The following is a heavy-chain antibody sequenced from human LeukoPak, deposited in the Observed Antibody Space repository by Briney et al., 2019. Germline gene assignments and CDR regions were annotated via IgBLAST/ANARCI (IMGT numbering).Heavy chain of an antibody. D-gene: IGHD1-26*01. CDR2: ISWNSGSI. CDR1: GFTFDDYA. J-gene: IGHJ3*02. CDR3: AKDRSGSYRDALDI. Sequence: GGSLRLSCAASGFTFDDYAMHWVRQAPGKGLEWVSGISWNSGSIGYADSVKGRFTISRDNAKNSLYLQMNSLRAEDTALYYCAKDRSGSYRDALDIWGQGTMVTVSS. V-gene: IGHV3-9*01.